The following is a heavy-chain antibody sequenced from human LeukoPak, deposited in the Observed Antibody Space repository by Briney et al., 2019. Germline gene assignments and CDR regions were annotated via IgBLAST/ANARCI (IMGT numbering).Heavy chain of an antibody. V-gene: IGHV4-34*01. CDR3: ASGRLLYYDDRSGLAFDI. J-gene: IGHJ3*02. Sequence: SETLSLTCAVYGGSFSGYYWSWIRQPPGKGLEWIGEINHSGSTNYNPSLKNRVTISVDTSKNQFSLKLSSVTAADTAVYYCASGRLLYYDDRSGLAFDIWGQGTMVTVSS. CDR2: INHSGST. D-gene: IGHD3-22*01. CDR1: GGSFSGYY.